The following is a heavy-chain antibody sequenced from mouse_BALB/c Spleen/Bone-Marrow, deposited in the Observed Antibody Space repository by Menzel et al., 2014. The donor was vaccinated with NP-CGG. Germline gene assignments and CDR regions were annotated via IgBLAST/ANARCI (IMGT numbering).Heavy chain of an antibody. J-gene: IGHJ4*01. D-gene: IGHD3-1*01. CDR3: ARQLGLRWAMDY. Sequence: EVKLVESGGGLVQPGGSLKLSCAASGFTSSSYTVSWVRQTPEKRLEWVAYISNGGGSTYYPDTVKGRFTISRDNAKNTLYLQMSSLKSEDTAMYYCARQLGLRWAMDYWGQGTSVTVSS. V-gene: IGHV5-12-2*01. CDR2: ISNGGGST. CDR1: GFTSSSYT.